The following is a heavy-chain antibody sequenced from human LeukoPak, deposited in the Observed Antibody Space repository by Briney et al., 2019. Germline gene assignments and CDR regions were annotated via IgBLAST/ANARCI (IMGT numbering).Heavy chain of an antibody. Sequence: ASVKVSCKASGNTFPSHFMNWVRQAPGQGLEWMGWINTKTGNPTYAQGFTGRFVFSLDPSVSTASLEISSLRAEDTAVYYCASRGSWGQGTLVTVSS. V-gene: IGHV7-4-1*02. CDR1: GNTFPSHF. J-gene: IGHJ4*02. D-gene: IGHD3-10*01. CDR2: INTKTGNP. CDR3: ASRGS.